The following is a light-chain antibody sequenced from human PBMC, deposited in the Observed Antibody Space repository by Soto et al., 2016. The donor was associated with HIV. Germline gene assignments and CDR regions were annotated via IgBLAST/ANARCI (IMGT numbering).Light chain of an antibody. CDR3: QQYNVFPIT. V-gene: IGKV1-5*01. J-gene: IGKJ5*01. Sequence: IQMTQSPSTLSASVGDRVTITCRASQSINFRVAWYQQRPGKAPSLLIYQTSILENGVPSRFSGSGSGTEFTLTINGLLSDDFAIYYCQQYNVFPITFGQGTRLDFK. CDR1: QSINFR. CDR2: QTS.